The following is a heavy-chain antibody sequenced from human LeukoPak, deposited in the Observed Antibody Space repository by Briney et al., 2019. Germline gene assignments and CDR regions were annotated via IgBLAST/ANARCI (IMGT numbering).Heavy chain of an antibody. D-gene: IGHD3-10*01. Sequence: GGSLRLSCAASGFAFSSYWMHWVRQAPGKGLVWVSQINSDGSTTSYADSVKDRFTFSRDNAENTVYLQMNSLRAEDTAVYYCARDGGHDRFGELGFDYWGQGTLVTVSS. CDR1: GFAFSSYW. CDR2: INSDGSTT. V-gene: IGHV3-74*01. J-gene: IGHJ4*02. CDR3: ARDGGHDRFGELGFDY.